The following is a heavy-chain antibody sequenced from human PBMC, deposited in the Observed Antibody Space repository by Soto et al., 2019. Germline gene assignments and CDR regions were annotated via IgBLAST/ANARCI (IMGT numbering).Heavy chain of an antibody. D-gene: IGHD2-15*01. CDR1: VYTFSSHG. V-gene: IGHV1-18*04. Sequence: QVQLVQSGAEVKKPGASVKVSCKASVYTFSSHGISWVRQAPGQGLEWMGWISAYNGNTNYAQKLQGRVTMTTDTSTSTAYMELRSMRSDDTALYYCARTIGRPNYFDYWGQGTLVTVSS. CDR2: ISAYNGNT. CDR3: ARTIGRPNYFDY. J-gene: IGHJ4*02.